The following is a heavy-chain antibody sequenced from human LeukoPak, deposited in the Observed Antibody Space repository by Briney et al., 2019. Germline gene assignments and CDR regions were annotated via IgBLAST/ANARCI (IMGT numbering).Heavy chain of an antibody. CDR1: GGSISSYY. V-gene: IGHV4-4*07. J-gene: IGHJ6*03. Sequence: PSETLSLTCTVSGGSISSYYWGWIRQPAGKGLEWIGRIYTSGSTNYNPSLKSRVTMSVDTSKNQFSLKLSSVTAADTAVYYCARDLGQYCSSTSCTEDYYYYMDVWGKGTTVTVSS. CDR2: IYTSGST. CDR3: ARDLGQYCSSTSCTEDYYYYMDV. D-gene: IGHD2-2*01.